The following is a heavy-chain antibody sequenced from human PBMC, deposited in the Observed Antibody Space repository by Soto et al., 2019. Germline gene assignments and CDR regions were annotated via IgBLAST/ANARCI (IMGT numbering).Heavy chain of an antibody. CDR3: ARDGGGIVNFDY. CDR2: ISAYNGNT. CDR1: GYTFTSYG. J-gene: IGHJ4*02. Sequence: GASVKVSCKASGYTFTSYGISWVRQAPGQGLEWMGWISAYNGNTSYAQKLQGRVTMTTDTSTSTAHMELRSLRSDDTAVYYCARDGGGIVNFDYRGQGTPVTVSS. D-gene: IGHD2-21*01. V-gene: IGHV1-18*01.